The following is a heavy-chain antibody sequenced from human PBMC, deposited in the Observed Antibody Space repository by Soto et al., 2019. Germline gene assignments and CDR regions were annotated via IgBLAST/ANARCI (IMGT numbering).Heavy chain of an antibody. CDR2: ITGSGGDT. D-gene: IGHD3-22*01. Sequence: PGGSLRLSCAASGFIFSSYAMGWVRQTPGKGLEWVSDITGSGGDTYYVDSVKGRFTISRDNAKNSLYLQMNSLRDEDTAVYYCARDRQRRYYDSSGYTTYGMEVWGQGTTVTVSS. J-gene: IGHJ6*02. CDR1: GFIFSSYA. V-gene: IGHV3-23*01. CDR3: ARDRQRRYYDSSGYTTYGMEV.